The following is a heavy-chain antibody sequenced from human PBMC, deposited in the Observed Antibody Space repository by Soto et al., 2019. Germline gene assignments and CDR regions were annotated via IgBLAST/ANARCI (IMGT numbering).Heavy chain of an antibody. V-gene: IGHV4-34*01. CDR1: CASLIDNY. J-gene: IGHJ4*02. Sequence: SVTLSVTSAVDCASLIDNYCNWLRQPPGEGLEWIGDINHSGNTNYNPSLMSRVTISIDTSKNQFSLKVNSVTAADTAVYYCARDRSNSPDFFDFWGQGTLVTVSS. D-gene: IGHD6-6*01. CDR2: INHSGNT. CDR3: ARDRSNSPDFFDF.